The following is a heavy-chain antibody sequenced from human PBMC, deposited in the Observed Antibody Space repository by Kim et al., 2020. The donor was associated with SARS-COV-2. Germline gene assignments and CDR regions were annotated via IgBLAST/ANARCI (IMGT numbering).Heavy chain of an antibody. V-gene: IGHV4-34*01. Sequence: SETLSLTCAVYGGSFSGYYWSWIRQPPGKGLEWIGEINHSGSTNYNPSLKSRVTISVDTSKNQFSLKLSSVTAADTAVYYCARGGGIVVVVAANWFDPWGQGTLVTVSS. CDR2: INHSGST. D-gene: IGHD2-15*01. CDR3: ARGGGIVVVVAANWFDP. J-gene: IGHJ5*02. CDR1: GGSFSGYY.